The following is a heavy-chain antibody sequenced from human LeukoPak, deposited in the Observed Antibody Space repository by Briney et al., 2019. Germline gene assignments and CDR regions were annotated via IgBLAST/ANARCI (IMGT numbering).Heavy chain of an antibody. J-gene: IGHJ4*02. Sequence: SSETLSLTCTVSGGSISSYYWSWIRQPPGKGLEWIGYIYYSGSTNYNPSLKSRVTISVDTSKNQFSLKLGSVTAADTAVYYCARDTLAAALDYWGQGTLVTVSS. CDR2: IYYSGST. CDR3: ARDTLAAALDY. V-gene: IGHV4-59*01. CDR1: GGSISSYY. D-gene: IGHD6-13*01.